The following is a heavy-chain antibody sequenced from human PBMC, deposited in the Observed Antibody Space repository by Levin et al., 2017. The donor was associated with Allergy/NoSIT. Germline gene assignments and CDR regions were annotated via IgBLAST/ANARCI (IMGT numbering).Heavy chain of an antibody. CDR1: GGSISSSSYY. CDR3: ARVYCISSSCYGGYFDY. J-gene: IGHJ4*02. V-gene: IGHV4-39*01. CDR2: IYYSGNT. Sequence: SETLSLTCSVSGGSISSSSYYWGWIRQPPGKGLEWIGSIYYSGNTYYNPSLKSRVTISVGTSKKQFSLKLNSVTAADTAVYYCARVYCISSSCYGGYFDYWGQGTLVTVSS. D-gene: IGHD2-2*01.